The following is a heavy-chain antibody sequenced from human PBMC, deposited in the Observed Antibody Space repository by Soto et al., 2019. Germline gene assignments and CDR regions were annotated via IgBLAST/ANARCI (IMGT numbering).Heavy chain of an antibody. D-gene: IGHD5-12*01. V-gene: IGHV4-59*01. CDR3: ARDSVGSGYD. CDR2: IYYSGST. CDR1: GGSISSYY. J-gene: IGHJ4*02. Sequence: QVQLQESGPGLVKPSETLSLTCTVSGGSISSYYWSWIRQPPGKRLEWIGYIYYSGSTNYNPSLKSRVTISVDTSKNQFSLVLRSVTAADTAVYYCARDSVGSGYDWGQGTLVTVSS.